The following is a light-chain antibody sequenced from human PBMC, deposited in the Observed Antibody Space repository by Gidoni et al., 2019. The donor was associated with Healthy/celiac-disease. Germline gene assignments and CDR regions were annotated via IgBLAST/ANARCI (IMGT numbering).Light chain of an antibody. V-gene: IGKV1D-8*04. Sequence: VIWMTQSPSLLSASTGDRVIISCRMSQGISSYLARYQQKPGKAPELLIYAASTLQSGVPSRFSGSGSGTDFTLTISCLQSEDFATYYCQQYYSFPWTFGQGTKVEIK. CDR2: AAS. J-gene: IGKJ1*01. CDR3: QQYYSFPWT. CDR1: QGISSY.